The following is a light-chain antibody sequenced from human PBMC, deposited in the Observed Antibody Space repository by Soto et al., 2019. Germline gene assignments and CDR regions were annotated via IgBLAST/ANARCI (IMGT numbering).Light chain of an antibody. CDR2: SDN. J-gene: IGLJ2*01. V-gene: IGLV1-44*01. CDR1: GSNIVRHT. CDR3: SAWDDSLTVL. Sequence: QSVLTQPPSASGTPGQRVTISCSGSGSNIVRHTVIWYRQLPGTAPKLLIYSDNQRPSGVPDRFSGSKSGTSASLAISGLQSEDEADYYCSAWDDSLTVLFGGGTKLTVL.